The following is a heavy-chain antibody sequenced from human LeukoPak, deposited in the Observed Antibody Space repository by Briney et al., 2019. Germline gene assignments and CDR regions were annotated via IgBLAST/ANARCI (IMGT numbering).Heavy chain of an antibody. Sequence: PGGSLRLSCAACGFTFSSYAMSWVRQAPGKGLEWVSAISGSGGSTYYADSVKGRFTISRDNSKNTLYLQMNSLRAEDTAVYYCAKGETVEMATMGGDYWGQGTLVTVSA. D-gene: IGHD5-24*01. CDR3: AKGETVEMATMGGDY. CDR2: ISGSGGST. CDR1: GFTFSSYA. V-gene: IGHV3-23*01. J-gene: IGHJ4*02.